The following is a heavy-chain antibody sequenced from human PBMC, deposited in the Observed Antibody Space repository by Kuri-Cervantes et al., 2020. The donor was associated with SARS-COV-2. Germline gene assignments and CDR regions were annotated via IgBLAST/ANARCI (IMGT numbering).Heavy chain of an antibody. D-gene: IGHD3-10*01. Sequence: GESLKTSRAASGFTFSNYAMNWVRQAPGKGLEWVSSITGSGNKTYYADSVRGRFSISRDNSKDTLYLQMNSLTAEDTGMYYCSWHGMSYFRDYFDYWGPGTLVTVSS. CDR2: ITGSGNKT. J-gene: IGHJ4*02. CDR1: GFTFSNYA. CDR3: SWHGMSYFRDYFDY. V-gene: IGHV3-23*01.